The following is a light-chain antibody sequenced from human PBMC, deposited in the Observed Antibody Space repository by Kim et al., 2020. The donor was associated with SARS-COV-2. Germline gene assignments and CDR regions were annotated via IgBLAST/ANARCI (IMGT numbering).Light chain of an antibody. CDR3: HQVNSYPLT. V-gene: IGKV1-9*01. Sequence: IQLTQSPSSLSASVGDRVTITCRASQGISSDLVWYQQNPGKAPKLLIYAASTLQSGVPSRFSGSGSGTDFTLTTSSLQPEDFATFYCHQVNSYPLTFGGGTKVYIK. J-gene: IGKJ4*01. CDR2: AAS. CDR1: QGISSD.